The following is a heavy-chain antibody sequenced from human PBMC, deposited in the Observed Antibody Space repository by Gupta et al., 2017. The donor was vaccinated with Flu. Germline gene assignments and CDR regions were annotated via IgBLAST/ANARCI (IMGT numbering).Heavy chain of an antibody. Sequence: DVQIMESGGGLMQPGGSLRLSCVASGFTFNTYAMTWVRQGPGKGLEWVSSISGTGGRIYYGDSVKGRFTITRDNSKNTMYLQMHNLRAEDTALDDGAKTSGDNGYICENWGQGTLVTVS. D-gene: IGHD4-17*01. V-gene: IGHV3-23*01. CDR2: ISGTGGRI. CDR3: AKTSGDNGYICEN. J-gene: IGHJ4*02. CDR1: GFTFNTYA.